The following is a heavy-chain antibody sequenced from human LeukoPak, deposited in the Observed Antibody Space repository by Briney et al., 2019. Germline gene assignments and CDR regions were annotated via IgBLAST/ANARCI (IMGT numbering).Heavy chain of an antibody. CDR1: GFTFTTYG. D-gene: IGHD5-18*01. CDR3: AKDPGFKSYGYFFGY. CDR2: IRYDGSNK. V-gene: IGHV3-30*02. J-gene: IGHJ4*02. Sequence: GGSLRLSCAASGFTFTTYGMHWVRQAPGKGLEWVAFIRYDGSNKYYADSVKGRFTISRDNSKNTVYLQMNSLRAEDTAVYYCAKDPGFKSYGYFFGYWGQGTLVTVSS.